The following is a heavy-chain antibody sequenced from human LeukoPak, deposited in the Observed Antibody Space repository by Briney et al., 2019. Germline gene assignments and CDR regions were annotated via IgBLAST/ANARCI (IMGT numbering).Heavy chain of an antibody. Sequence: ASVKVSCKTSGFIFTNYGISWVREAPGQGLEWMGWISAYNGNPVYAPRLQGRATLTTDTSTSTAYMELRSLRSDDTAVYYCARAGQGYYYDTSAYYFDYWGQGTLVTVSS. CDR1: GFIFTNYG. CDR2: ISAYNGNP. CDR3: ARAGQGYYYDTSAYYFDY. D-gene: IGHD3-22*01. V-gene: IGHV1-18*01. J-gene: IGHJ4*02.